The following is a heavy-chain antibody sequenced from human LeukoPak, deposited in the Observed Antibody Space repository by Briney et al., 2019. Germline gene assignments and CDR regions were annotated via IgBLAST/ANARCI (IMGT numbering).Heavy chain of an antibody. V-gene: IGHV3-48*03. D-gene: IGHD3-22*01. CDR1: GFTFSSYE. CDR2: ISSSGSTI. J-gene: IGHJ3*02. CDR3: ASWFGSYYDSSAYVFAFVI. Sequence: GGSLRLSCAASGFTFSSYEMNWVRQAPGKGLEWVSYISSSGSTIYYADSVKGRFTISRDNAKNSLYLQMNSLRAEETAVYYCASWFGSYYDSSAYVFAFVIWGQGTIVPVSS.